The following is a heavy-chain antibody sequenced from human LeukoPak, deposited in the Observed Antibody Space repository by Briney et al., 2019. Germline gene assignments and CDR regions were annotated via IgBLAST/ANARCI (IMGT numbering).Heavy chain of an antibody. Sequence: PGGSLRLSCAASGFTFSSYSMNWVRQAPGKGLEWVSSISSSTSYIYYADSVKGRFTISRDNAKNSLYLQMNSLRAEDTAVYYCARGPAIVMDVWGQGTTVTVSS. CDR1: GFTFSSYS. CDR2: ISSSTSYI. J-gene: IGHJ6*02. D-gene: IGHD2-15*01. CDR3: ARGPAIVMDV. V-gene: IGHV3-21*01.